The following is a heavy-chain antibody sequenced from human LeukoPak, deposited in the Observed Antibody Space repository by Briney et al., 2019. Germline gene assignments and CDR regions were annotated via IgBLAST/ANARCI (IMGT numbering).Heavy chain of an antibody. D-gene: IGHD2-2*01. CDR3: ARRYCSSTSCTNFDY. Sequence: SETLSLTCAVYGGSFSGYYWSWIRQPPRKGQEWIGEINHSGSTNYNPSLKSRVTISVDTSKNQFSLKLSSVTAADTAVYYCARRYCSSTSCTNFDYWGQGTLVTVSS. CDR2: INHSGST. CDR1: GGSFSGYY. J-gene: IGHJ4*02. V-gene: IGHV4-34*01.